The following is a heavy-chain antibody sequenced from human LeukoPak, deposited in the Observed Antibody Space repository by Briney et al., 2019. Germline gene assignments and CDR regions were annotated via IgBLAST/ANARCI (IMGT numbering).Heavy chain of an antibody. V-gene: IGHV4-59*01. CDR2: IYYTGST. Sequence: SETLSLTCTVSGGSISNYYWNWIRQPPGKGLEWIGYIYYTGSTNYNPSLKSRVTMSVDTSKNQFSLNLRSVTPEDTAVYYCTRNLIPEQLVLNFWGQGTLVTVSS. CDR1: GGSISNYY. J-gene: IGHJ4*02. CDR3: TRNLIPEQLVLNF. D-gene: IGHD6-13*01.